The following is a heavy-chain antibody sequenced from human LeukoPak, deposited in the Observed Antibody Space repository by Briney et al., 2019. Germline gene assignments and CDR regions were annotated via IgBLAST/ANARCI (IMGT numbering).Heavy chain of an antibody. CDR1: GGSISSGDYY. V-gene: IGHV4-39*07. Sequence: PSETLSLTCTVSGGSISSGDYYWSWIRQPPGKGLEWIGEINHSGSTNYNPSLKSRVTISVDTSKNQFSLKLSSVTAADTAVYYCAVQGAEEMATITNYWGQGTLVTVSS. CDR2: INHSGST. J-gene: IGHJ4*02. D-gene: IGHD5-24*01. CDR3: AVQGAEEMATITNY.